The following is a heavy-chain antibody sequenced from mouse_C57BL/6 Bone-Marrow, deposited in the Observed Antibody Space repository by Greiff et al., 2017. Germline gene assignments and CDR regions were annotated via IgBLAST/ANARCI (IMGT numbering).Heavy chain of an antibody. Sequence: QVQLQQPGAELVRPGTSVKVSCKASGYAFTNYLIEWVKQRPGQGLEWIGVINPGSGGTNYNEKFKGKATLTADKSSSTAYMQLSSLPSEDSAVYFCARCGSTYFDYWGQGTTLTVSS. CDR2: INPGSGGT. D-gene: IGHD1-1*01. CDR1: GYAFTNYL. V-gene: IGHV1-54*01. CDR3: ARCGSTYFDY. J-gene: IGHJ2*01.